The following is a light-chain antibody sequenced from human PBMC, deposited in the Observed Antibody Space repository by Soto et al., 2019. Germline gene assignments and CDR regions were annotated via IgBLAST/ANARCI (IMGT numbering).Light chain of an antibody. CDR3: CSYAGTYTLYV. V-gene: IGLV2-11*01. Sequence: QSALTQPRSVSGSPGQSVTISCTGTSSNVGGYNYVSWYQQHPDKAPKLMMYDVSKRPSGVPDRFSGSKSGNTASLTISGLQAEDEADYYCCSYAGTYTLYVFGSPIKLTVL. J-gene: IGLJ1*01. CDR1: SSNVGGYNY. CDR2: DVS.